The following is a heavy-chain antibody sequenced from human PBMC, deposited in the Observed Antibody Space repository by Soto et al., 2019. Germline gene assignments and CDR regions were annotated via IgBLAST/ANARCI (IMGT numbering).Heavy chain of an antibody. V-gene: IGHV4-31*03. Sequence: SETLSLTCTVSGGSISSGGYYWSWIRQHPGKGLEWIGYIYYSGSTYYNPSLKSRVTISVDTSKNQFSLKLSSVTAADTAVYYCAPGDGHYYDSSGYFDYWGQATLVSVSS. J-gene: IGHJ4*02. CDR2: IYYSGST. D-gene: IGHD3-22*01. CDR1: GGSISSGGYY. CDR3: APGDGHYYDSSGYFDY.